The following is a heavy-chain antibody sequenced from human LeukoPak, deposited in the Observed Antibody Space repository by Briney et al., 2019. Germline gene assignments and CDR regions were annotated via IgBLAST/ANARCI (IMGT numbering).Heavy chain of an antibody. D-gene: IGHD2-21*01. V-gene: IGHV1-24*01. J-gene: IGHJ2*01. CDR1: GYTLTELS. CDR3: ATFPGKVKVEYFDL. Sequence: ASVKVSCKVSGYTLTELSMHWVRQAPGKGLEWMGGFDPEDGETIYAQKFQGRVTMTEDTSTDTAYMELSSLRSEDTAVYYCATFPGKVKVEYFDLWGVAPWSLSPQ. CDR2: FDPEDGET.